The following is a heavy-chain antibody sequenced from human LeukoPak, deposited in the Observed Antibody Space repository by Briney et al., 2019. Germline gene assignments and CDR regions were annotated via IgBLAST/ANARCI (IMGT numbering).Heavy chain of an antibody. D-gene: IGHD5-12*01. CDR3: ARRRYSGYDWEDHYYYYIDV. CDR2: IIPIFGTA. Sequence: ASVKVSCKAAGYTFIRYYRHWVRQAPGQGLEWMGGIIPIFGTANYAQKFQGRVTITADESTSTAYMELSSLRSEDTAVYYCARRRYSGYDWEDHYYYYIDVWGKGTTVTVSS. CDR1: GYTFIRYY. J-gene: IGHJ6*03. V-gene: IGHV1-69*13.